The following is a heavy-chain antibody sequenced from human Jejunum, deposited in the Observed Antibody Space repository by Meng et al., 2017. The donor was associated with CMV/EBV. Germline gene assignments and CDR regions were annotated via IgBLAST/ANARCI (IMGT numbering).Heavy chain of an antibody. V-gene: IGHV4-30-4*01. J-gene: IGHJ4*02. CDR3: ARDRGYSSGWGVFDY. CDR1: GGSISSGDYY. D-gene: IGHD6-19*01. CDR2: IYYSGAS. Sequence: GQVQEAGPGLVKPPQTLSLVCSVSGGSISSGDYYWSWIRQSSEKGLEWIGFIYYSGASYSTPSLRSRVTMSMDTSTNQFSLRLNSVTAADTGVYFCARDRGYSSGWGVFDYWGRGTLVTVSS.